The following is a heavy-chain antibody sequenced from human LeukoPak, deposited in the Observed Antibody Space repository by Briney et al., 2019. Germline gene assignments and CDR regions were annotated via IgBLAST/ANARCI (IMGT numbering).Heavy chain of an antibody. J-gene: IGHJ3*02. CDR2: IYYSGST. Sequence: SETLSLTCTVSGGSISSYYWSWIRQPPGKGLEWIGYIYYSGSTNYNPSLKSRVTISVDTSKNQFSLKLSSVTAADTAVYYCARDRSDYGGDIDIWGQGTMVAVSS. CDR3: ARDRSDYGGDIDI. CDR1: GGSISSYY. D-gene: IGHD4-23*01. V-gene: IGHV4-59*01.